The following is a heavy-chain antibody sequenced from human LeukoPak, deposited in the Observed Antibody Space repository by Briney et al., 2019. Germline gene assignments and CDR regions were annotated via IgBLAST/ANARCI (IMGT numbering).Heavy chain of an antibody. D-gene: IGHD6-6*01. V-gene: IGHV4-30-2*01. CDR3: ASVEYSSSLLNY. CDR1: GGSISSGGYF. Sequence: PSETLSLTCTVSGGSISSGGYFWRWIRQPPGKGLEWIGYIYDSVSTYYNPSLRSRVTISVDRPKNQFSLKLSSVTAADTAVYYCASVEYSSSLLNYWGQGTLVTVSS. CDR2: IYDSVST. J-gene: IGHJ4*02.